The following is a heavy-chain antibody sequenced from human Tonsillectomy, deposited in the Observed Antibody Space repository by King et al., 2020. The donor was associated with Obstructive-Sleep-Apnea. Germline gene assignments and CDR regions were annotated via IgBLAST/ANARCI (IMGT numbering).Heavy chain of an antibody. J-gene: IGHJ6*02. V-gene: IGHV3-48*04. Sequence: DVQLVESGGGLVQPGGSLRLSCAASGFTFNTYSMNWVRQAPGKGLEWRSYISSAGTTIYYADSVKGPFTISRDNAKNSLSLQMNSLRTEDTAVYYCASGGGGAYCSGGGCYGLDVWGQGTTVTVSS. CDR2: ISSAGTTI. D-gene: IGHD2-15*01. CDR1: GFTFNTYS. CDR3: ASGGGGAYCSGGGCYGLDV.